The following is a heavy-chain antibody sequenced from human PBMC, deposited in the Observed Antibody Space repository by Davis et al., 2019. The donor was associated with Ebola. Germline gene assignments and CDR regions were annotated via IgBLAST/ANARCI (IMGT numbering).Heavy chain of an antibody. V-gene: IGHV4-34*01. CDR2: INHSGST. D-gene: IGHD6-13*01. CDR3: VRDIAYCIDV. J-gene: IGHJ6*03. CDR1: GGSFSGYY. Sequence: SETLSLTCAVYGGSFSGYYWSWIRQPPGKGLEWIGEINHSGSTNYNPSLKSRVTISVDTSKNQFSLKLSSVTAADTAVYYCVRDIAYCIDVWGEGTTVTVS.